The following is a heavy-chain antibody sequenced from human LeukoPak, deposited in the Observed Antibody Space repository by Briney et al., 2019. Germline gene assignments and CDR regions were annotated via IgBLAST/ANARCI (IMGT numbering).Heavy chain of an antibody. CDR1: GYTFTGYY. CDR3: ARSSEVFWSAWYYFDY. Sequence: GASVKVSCKASGYTFTGYYMHWVRQAPGQGLEWMGWISAYNGNTNYEQKFQGRVTMTTATSTCTAYMDLRSLRSDDTAVYHCARSSEVFWSAWYYFDYWGQGTLVTVSS. J-gene: IGHJ4*02. V-gene: IGHV1-18*04. D-gene: IGHD3-3*01. CDR2: ISAYNGNT.